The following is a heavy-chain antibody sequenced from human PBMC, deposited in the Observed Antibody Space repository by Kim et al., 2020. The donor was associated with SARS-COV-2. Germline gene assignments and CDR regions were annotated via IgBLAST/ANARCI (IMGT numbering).Heavy chain of an antibody. Sequence: SETLSLTCTVSGGSISSGSYYWSWIRQPAGKGLEWIGRIYTSGSTNYNPSLKSRVTISVDTSKNQFSLKLSSVTAADTAVYYCAREYDSFYNWFDPWGQGTLVTVSS. CDR3: AREYDSFYNWFDP. V-gene: IGHV4-61*02. D-gene: IGHD3-22*01. J-gene: IGHJ5*02. CDR2: IYTSGST. CDR1: GGSISSGSYY.